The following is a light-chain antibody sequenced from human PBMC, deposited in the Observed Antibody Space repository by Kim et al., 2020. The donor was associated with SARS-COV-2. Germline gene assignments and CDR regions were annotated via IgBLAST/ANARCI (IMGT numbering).Light chain of an antibody. CDR3: QQYVSSPYT. V-gene: IGKV3-20*01. J-gene: IGKJ2*01. Sequence: LSLAPRQCAPRACRASQSFSSLAGHQQKPGQAPRLLIYGASSRATGIPDRFSGSGSGTDFTLTISRLEPEDFAVYYCQQYVSSPYTFGQGTKLEI. CDR1: QSFSS. CDR2: GAS.